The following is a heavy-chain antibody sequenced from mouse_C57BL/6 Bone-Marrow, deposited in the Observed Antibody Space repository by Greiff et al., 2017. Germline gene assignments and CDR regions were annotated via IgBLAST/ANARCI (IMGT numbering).Heavy chain of an antibody. D-gene: IGHD1-1*01. J-gene: IGHJ1*03. V-gene: IGHV5-17*01. CDR1: GFTFSDYG. CDR3: ASRTTVVAYWYFDV. CDR2: ISSGSSTI. Sequence: EVKLMESGGGLVKSGGSLQLSCAASGFTFSDYGMHWVRQAPEKGLEWVAYISSGSSTIYYADTVKGRFTISRDNAKNTLFLQMTSLRSEDTAMYYCASRTTVVAYWYFDVWGTAATVTVSS.